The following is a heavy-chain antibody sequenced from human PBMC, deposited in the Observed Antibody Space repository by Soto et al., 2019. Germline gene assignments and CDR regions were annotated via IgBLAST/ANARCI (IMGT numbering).Heavy chain of an antibody. CDR1: GYTFTSYY. CDR2: INPSGGST. D-gene: IGHD5-12*01. J-gene: IGHJ6*02. CDR3: ARDQGDGYNHYYGMDV. V-gene: IGHV1-46*01. Sequence: ASVKVSCKASGYTFTSYYMHWVRQAPGQGLEWMGIINPSGGSTSYAQKFQGRVTMTRDTSTSTVYMELSSLRSEDTAVYYCARDQGDGYNHYYGMDVWGQGTTVTVSS.